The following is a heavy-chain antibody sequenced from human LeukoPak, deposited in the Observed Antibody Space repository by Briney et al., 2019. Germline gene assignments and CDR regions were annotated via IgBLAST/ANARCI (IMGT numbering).Heavy chain of an antibody. J-gene: IGHJ2*01. Sequence: SETLSLTCTVSGGSISSYYWSWIRQPPGKGLEWIGSIYYSGSTYYNPSLKSRVTISVDTSKNQFSLKLSSVTAADTAVYYCAGTVVTEDWYFDLWGRGTLVTVSS. V-gene: IGHV4-59*05. D-gene: IGHD4-23*01. CDR3: AGTVVTEDWYFDL. CDR1: GGSISSYY. CDR2: IYYSGST.